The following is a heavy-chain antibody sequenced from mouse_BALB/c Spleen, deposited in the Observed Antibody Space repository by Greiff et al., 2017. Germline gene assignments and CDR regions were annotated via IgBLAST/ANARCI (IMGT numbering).Heavy chain of an antibody. J-gene: IGHJ1*01. Sequence: QVQLKQPGAELVMPGASVKMSCKASGYTFTDYWMHWVKQRPGQGLEWIGAIDTSDSYTSYNQKFKGKATLTVDESSSTAYMQLSSLTSEDSAVYYCARSDEDFDVWGAGTTVTVSS. CDR1: GYTFTDYW. CDR2: IDTSDSYT. V-gene: IGHV1-69*01. CDR3: ARSDEDFDV.